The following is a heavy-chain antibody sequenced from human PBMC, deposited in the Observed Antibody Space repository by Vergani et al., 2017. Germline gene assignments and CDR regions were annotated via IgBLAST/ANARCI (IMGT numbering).Heavy chain of an antibody. CDR1: RFTFSSYE. CDR3: ARDLTLLYFDY. Sequence: EVQLVESGGGLVQPGGSLRLSCAASRFTFSSYEMNWVRQAPGKGLEWVSYISSSGSTIYYADSVKGRFTISRDNAKNSLYLQMNSLRAEDTAVYYCARDLTLLYFDYWGQGTLVTVSS. V-gene: IGHV3-48*03. D-gene: IGHD1-26*01. CDR2: ISSSGSTI. J-gene: IGHJ4*02.